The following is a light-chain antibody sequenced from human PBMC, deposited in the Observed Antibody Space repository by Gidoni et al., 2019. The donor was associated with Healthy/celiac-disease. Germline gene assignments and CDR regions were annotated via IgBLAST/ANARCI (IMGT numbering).Light chain of an antibody. V-gene: IGLV2-14*01. CDR2: DVS. CDR3: TSYTSSSTWV. Sequence: QSALTQPASVSGSPGQSITISCTGTSSDVGGYSYVSWYQQYPGKAPKLMIYDVSNRPSGVSNRFSGSKSGNTASLTISGLQPEDEADYCCTSYTSSSTWVFGGGTKLTVL. CDR1: SSDVGGYSY. J-gene: IGLJ3*02.